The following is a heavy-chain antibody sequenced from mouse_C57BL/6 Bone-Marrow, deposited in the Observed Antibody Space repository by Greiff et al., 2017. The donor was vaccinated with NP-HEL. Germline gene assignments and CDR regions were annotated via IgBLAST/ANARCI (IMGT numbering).Heavy chain of an antibody. Sequence: VHVKQSGPELVKPGASVKIPCKASGYTFTDYNMDWVKQSHGKSLEWIGDINPNNGGTIYNQKFKGKATLTVDKSSSTAYMELRSLTSEDTAVYYCARHLLKGLLWGMDYWGQGTSVTVSS. D-gene: IGHD2-10*01. CDR1: GYTFTDYN. V-gene: IGHV1-18*01. CDR3: ARHLLKGLLWGMDY. CDR2: INPNNGGT. J-gene: IGHJ4*01.